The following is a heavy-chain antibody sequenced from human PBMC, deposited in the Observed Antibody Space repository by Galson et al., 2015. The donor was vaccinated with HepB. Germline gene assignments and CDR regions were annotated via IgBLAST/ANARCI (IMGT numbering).Heavy chain of an antibody. J-gene: IGHJ4*02. CDR3: ARYWRYGDYRGDY. V-gene: IGHV7-4-1*02. CDR2: INTNAGNP. CDR1: GYTFTRYA. Sequence: SVKVSCKASGYTFTRYAMNWVRQAPGQGLEWMGWINTNAGNPTYAQDFTGRFVFSLDTSASTAYLQISSLKAEDTAMYYCARYWRYGDYRGDYWGQGTPVTVAS. D-gene: IGHD4-11*01.